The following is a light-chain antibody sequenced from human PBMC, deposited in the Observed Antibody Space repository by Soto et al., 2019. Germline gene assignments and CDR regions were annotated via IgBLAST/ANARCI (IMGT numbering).Light chain of an antibody. CDR1: QSVSSN. J-gene: IGKJ4*01. CDR2: GAS. V-gene: IGKV3-15*01. Sequence: EIVMSQSPATLSVSQGERATLSCRASQSVSSNLAWYQQIPGQAPRLLIYGASTRATGIPVRFSGSGSGTDFTLTISSLQPEDFATYYCLQDHNYPLTFGGGTMVDVK. CDR3: LQDHNYPLT.